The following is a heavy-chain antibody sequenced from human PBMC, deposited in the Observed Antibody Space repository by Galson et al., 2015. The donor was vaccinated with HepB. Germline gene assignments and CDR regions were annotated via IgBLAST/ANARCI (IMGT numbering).Heavy chain of an antibody. V-gene: IGHV3-33*01. CDR1: GFTFSSYG. CDR3: ARDSGWGVHCSSTSCYGADY. CDR2: IWYDGSNK. D-gene: IGHD2-2*01. Sequence: SLRLSCAASGFTFSSYGMHWVRQAPGKGLEWVAVIWYDGSNKYYADSVKGRLTISRDNSKNTLYLQMNSLRAEDTAVYYCARDSGWGVHCSSTSCYGADYWGQGTLVTVSS. J-gene: IGHJ4*02.